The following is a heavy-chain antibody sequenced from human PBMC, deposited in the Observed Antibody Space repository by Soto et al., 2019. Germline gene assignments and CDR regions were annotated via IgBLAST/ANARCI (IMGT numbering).Heavy chain of an antibody. Sequence: GGSLRLSCEASGFMFGVYWMSWVRQAPGKGLEWVANINDDGSERNYVDSVKGRFTISRDTPNNLLFLQMNSLRDEDTAAYYCAREFYGYYTYGPEDYWGQGTLVTVSS. V-gene: IGHV3-7*01. J-gene: IGHJ4*02. CDR3: AREFYGYYTYGPEDY. D-gene: IGHD3-3*01. CDR1: GFMFGVYW. CDR2: INDDGSER.